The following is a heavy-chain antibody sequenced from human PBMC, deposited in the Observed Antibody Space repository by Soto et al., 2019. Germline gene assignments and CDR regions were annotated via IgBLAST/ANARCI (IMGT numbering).Heavy chain of an antibody. J-gene: IGHJ4*02. CDR3: AKDVGLLYPVYFDY. D-gene: IGHD3-10*01. CDR1: GFTFDDYA. V-gene: IGHV3-9*01. Sequence: GGSLRLSCAASGFTFDDYAMHWVRQAPGKGLEWVSGISWNSGSIGYADSVKGRFTISRDNAKNTLYLQMNSLRAEDTAVYYCAKDVGLLYPVYFDYWGQGTLVTVSS. CDR2: ISWNSGSI.